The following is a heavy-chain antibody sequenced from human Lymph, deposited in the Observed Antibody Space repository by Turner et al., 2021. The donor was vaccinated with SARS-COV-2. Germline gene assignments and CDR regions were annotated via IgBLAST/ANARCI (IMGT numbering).Heavy chain of an antibody. J-gene: IGHJ4*02. D-gene: IGHD2-15*01. V-gene: IGHV1-69*01. CDR2: IIPIFGTA. Sequence: QVQLVQSGAEVKKPGSSVKVACQASGGSFSSSAISWVRQAPGQGLEWMGGIIPIFGTANYAQRFQGRVTITADESTSTAYMELRSLRSEDTAVYYCARGAAYCSGGSCYRKGFDYWGQGTPVTVSS. CDR3: ARGAAYCSGGSCYRKGFDY. CDR1: GGSFSSSA.